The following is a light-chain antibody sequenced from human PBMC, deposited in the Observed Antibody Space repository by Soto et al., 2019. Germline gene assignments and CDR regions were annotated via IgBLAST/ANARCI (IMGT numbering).Light chain of an antibody. J-gene: IGKJ1*01. CDR3: QQYGGSPRT. V-gene: IGKV3-20*01. CDR1: QSIGGNF. CDR2: GAS. Sequence: EIVLTQSPGTLSLSPGEGATLYCRASQSIGGNFLAWYQQRRGQAPRLLIHGASNRATGIPDRFSGSGSATDFTLTITRLEPEDFAVYYCQQYGGSPRTFGQGTKVDIK.